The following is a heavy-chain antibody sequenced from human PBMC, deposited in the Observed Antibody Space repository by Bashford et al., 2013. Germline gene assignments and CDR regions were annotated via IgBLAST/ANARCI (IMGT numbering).Heavy chain of an antibody. Sequence: ASVKVSCKASGYTFTSYGISWVRQAPGQGLEWMGWINPNRGDTNYAQNFQGRVSMTRDTSISTAYMELSSLRSDDTAVYFCARDGPVVGVWNAFDVWGQGTVVTVSS. J-gene: IGHJ3*01. V-gene: IGHV1-2*02. CDR3: ARDGPVVGVWNAFDV. CDR1: GYTFTSYG. D-gene: IGHD1-26*01. CDR2: INPNRGDT.